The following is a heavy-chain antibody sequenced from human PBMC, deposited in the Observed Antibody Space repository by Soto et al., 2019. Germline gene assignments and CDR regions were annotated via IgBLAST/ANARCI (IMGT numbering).Heavy chain of an antibody. CDR3: ARGRKGITTRDV. J-gene: IGHJ6*04. D-gene: IGHD3-3*01. Sequence: GASVKVSGKFSGYTFTSYDINWVRQATGQGLEWMGWMNPNSGNTGYAQKFQGRVTMTRNTSISTAYMELSSLRSEDTAVYYCARGRKGITTRDVWGKGTTVTVSS. CDR2: MNPNSGNT. CDR1: GYTFTSYD. V-gene: IGHV1-8*01.